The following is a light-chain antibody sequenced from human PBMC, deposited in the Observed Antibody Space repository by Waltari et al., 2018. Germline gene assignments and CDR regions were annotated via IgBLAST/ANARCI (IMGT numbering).Light chain of an antibody. CDR1: KSVSVY. J-gene: IGKJ4*01. CDR2: DTS. CDR3: QQLNSYPLT. Sequence: IALTQSPATLSLSPGERATLSCRANKSVSVYLAWYQHNPGQPPRLLIYDTSNRATGIPARFSGSGSETDFTLTISSLEPEDFAVYYCQQLNSYPLTFGGGTKVEIK. V-gene: IGKV3-11*01.